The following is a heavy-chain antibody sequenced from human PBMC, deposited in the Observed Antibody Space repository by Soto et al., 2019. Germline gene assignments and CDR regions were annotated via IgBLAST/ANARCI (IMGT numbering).Heavy chain of an antibody. CDR3: ARDGLRFDILTGYLPGLDY. Sequence: QVQLVQSGAEVKKPGSSVKVSCKASGGTFGSYAISWVRQAPGQGLEWMGGIIPIFGTANYAQKFQGRVTITADESTRTSYMELSSLSSEDTAVYYCARDGLRFDILTGYLPGLDYWGQGTLVTVSS. CDR2: IIPIFGTA. J-gene: IGHJ4*02. CDR1: GGTFGSYA. D-gene: IGHD3-9*01. V-gene: IGHV1-69*01.